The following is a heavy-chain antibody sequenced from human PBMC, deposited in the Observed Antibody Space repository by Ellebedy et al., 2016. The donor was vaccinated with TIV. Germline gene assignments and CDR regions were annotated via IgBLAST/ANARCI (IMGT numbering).Heavy chain of an antibody. J-gene: IGHJ6*02. D-gene: IGHD4-17*01. CDR3: AKALDYGDGYGMNV. Sequence: PGGSLRLSCAASGFTFSNYGMPWVRQAPGKGLEWVAVISYDGSKKNYADSVKGRFTISRDNSKNTLELQMNSLRAEDTAVYYCAKALDYGDGYGMNVWGQGTTVTVSS. V-gene: IGHV3-30*18. CDR2: ISYDGSKK. CDR1: GFTFSNYG.